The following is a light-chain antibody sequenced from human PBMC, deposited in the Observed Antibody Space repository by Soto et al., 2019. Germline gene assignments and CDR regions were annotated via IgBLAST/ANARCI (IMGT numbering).Light chain of an antibody. J-gene: IGKJ3*01. CDR1: QSVSSNN. CDR3: QQYCRSPFT. Sequence: EIVLTQSPGTLSLSPGERATLSCRASQSVSSNNLAWYQQRPGQAPRVVIYGASTRATGIPERFGGSGSGTDFTLTISRLEPEDCAVYYCQQYCRSPFTFGPGTKVDIK. CDR2: GAS. V-gene: IGKV3-20*01.